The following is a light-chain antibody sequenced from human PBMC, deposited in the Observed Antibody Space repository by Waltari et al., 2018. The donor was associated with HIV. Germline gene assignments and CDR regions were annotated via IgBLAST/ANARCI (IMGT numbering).Light chain of an antibody. Sequence: HSALPRPPPPSGPPGQSVTTPCTGTSVAVGGYTYVPWYQQYPGKAPKVMIFEVSNRPSGVPDRFSGSRSGNTASLSVSGLQAEDEADYYCSSYTTTSCYVFGTGTKVTVL. CDR2: EVS. V-gene: IGLV2-8*01. CDR1: SVAVGGYTY. J-gene: IGLJ1*01. CDR3: SSYTTTSCYV.